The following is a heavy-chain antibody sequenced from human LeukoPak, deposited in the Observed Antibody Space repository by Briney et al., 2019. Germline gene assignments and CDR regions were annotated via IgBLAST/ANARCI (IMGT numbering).Heavy chain of an antibody. J-gene: IGHJ6*03. CDR3: ARGGYSGYDYRYYYYYMDV. CDR1: GGSISSGSYY. D-gene: IGHD5-12*01. Sequence: SETLSLTCTVSGGSISSGSYYWSWIRQPAGKGLEWIGRIYTSGSTNYNPSLKSRVTISVDTSKNQCSLKLSSVTAADTAVYYCARGGYSGYDYRYYYYYMDVWGKGTTVTISS. CDR2: IYTSGST. V-gene: IGHV4-61*02.